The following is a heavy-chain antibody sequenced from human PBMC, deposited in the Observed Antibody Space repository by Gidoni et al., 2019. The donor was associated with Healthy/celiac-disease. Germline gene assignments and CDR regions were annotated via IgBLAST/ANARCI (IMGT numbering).Heavy chain of an antibody. CDR1: GFTFSSYS. CDR2: ISSSSSTI. V-gene: IGHV3-48*01. D-gene: IGHD1-1*01. CDR3: ARESWKYNWNDGTGGFDP. Sequence: EVQLVESGGGLVQPGGSLRLSCAASGFTFSSYSMNWVRQAPGKGLEWVSYISSSSSTIYYADSVKGRFTISRDNAKNSLYLQMNSLRAEDTAVYYCARESWKYNWNDGTGGFDPWGQGTLVTVSS. J-gene: IGHJ5*02.